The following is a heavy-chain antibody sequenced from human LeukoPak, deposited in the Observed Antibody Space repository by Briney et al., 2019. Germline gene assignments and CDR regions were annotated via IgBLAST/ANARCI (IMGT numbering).Heavy chain of an antibody. V-gene: IGHV4-61*02. D-gene: IGHD6-19*01. CDR2: IYTSGST. J-gene: IGHJ4*02. Sequence: SQTLSLTCTVSGGSISSGSYYWSWIRQPAGKGLEWIGRIYTSGSTNYNPSLKSRVTISVDTSKNQFSLKLSSVTAADTAVYYCARVNQQWLIPSHFDYWGQGTLVTVSS. CDR3: ARVNQQWLIPSHFDY. CDR1: GGSISSGSYY.